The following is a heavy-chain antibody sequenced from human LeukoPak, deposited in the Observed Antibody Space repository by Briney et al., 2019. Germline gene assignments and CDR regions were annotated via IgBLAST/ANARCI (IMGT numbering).Heavy chain of an antibody. Sequence: SETLSPTCIVSGGSISSYYWSWIRQPPGKGLEWIGYIYYSGSTNYNPSLKSRVTISVDTSKNQFSLKLSSVTAADTAVYYCARDLPYSSGWYYFDYWGQGTLVTVSS. J-gene: IGHJ4*02. CDR2: IYYSGST. D-gene: IGHD6-19*01. CDR3: ARDLPYSSGWYYFDY. CDR1: GGSISSYY. V-gene: IGHV4-59*01.